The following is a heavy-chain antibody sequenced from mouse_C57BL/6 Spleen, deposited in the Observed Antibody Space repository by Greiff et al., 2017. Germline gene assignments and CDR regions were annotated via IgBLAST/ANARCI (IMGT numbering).Heavy chain of an antibody. D-gene: IGHD2-12*01. Sequence: EVKLMESGGGLVQSGRSLRLSCATSGFTFSDFYMEWVRQAPGKGLEWIAASRNKANDYTTEYSASVKGRFIVSRDTSQSILYLQMNALRAEDTAIYYCARDAYYIYAMDYWGQGTSVTVSS. CDR3: ARDAYYIYAMDY. V-gene: IGHV7-1*01. J-gene: IGHJ4*01. CDR1: GFTFSDFY. CDR2: SRNKANDYTT.